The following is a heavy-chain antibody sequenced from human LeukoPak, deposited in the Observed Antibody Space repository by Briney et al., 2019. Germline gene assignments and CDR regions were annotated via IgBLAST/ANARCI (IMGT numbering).Heavy chain of an antibody. V-gene: IGHV3-43*02. CDR1: GFTFDDYA. D-gene: IGHD6-13*01. J-gene: IGHJ4*02. CDR2: ISGDGGST. CDR3: AKDSSSWAEGYFDY. Sequence: GGSLRLSCAASGFTFDDYAVHWVRQAPGKGLEWVPLISGDGGSTYYADSVKGRFTISRDNSKNSLYLQMNSLRTEDTALYYCAKDSSSWAEGYFDYWGQGTLVTVSS.